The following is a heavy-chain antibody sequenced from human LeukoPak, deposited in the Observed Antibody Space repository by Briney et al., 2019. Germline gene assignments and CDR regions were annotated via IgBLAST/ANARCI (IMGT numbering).Heavy chain of an antibody. Sequence: TGGSLRLSCAASGFTFSSYAMSWVRQAPGKGLEWVSAISGSGGSTYYADSVKGRFTISRGNAKNSLYLQMNSLRAEDTALYYCARGGYDILTGCYDYYYMDVWGKGTTVTVSS. V-gene: IGHV3-23*01. D-gene: IGHD3-9*01. CDR2: ISGSGGST. CDR3: ARGGYDILTGCYDYYYMDV. J-gene: IGHJ6*03. CDR1: GFTFSSYA.